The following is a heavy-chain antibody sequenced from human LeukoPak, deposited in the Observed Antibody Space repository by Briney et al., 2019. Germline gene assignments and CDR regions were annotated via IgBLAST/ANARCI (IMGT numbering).Heavy chain of an antibody. CDR2: MYYSGST. Sequence: PSETLSLTCTVSGGSISSSSHYWGWIRQPPGKGLEWIGSMYYSGSTYYNPSLKSRVTISVDTSKNQFSLKLSSVTAADTAVYYCARAGANGIEAAGSLRYWGQGTLVTVSS. J-gene: IGHJ4*02. D-gene: IGHD6-13*01. V-gene: IGHV4-39*07. CDR1: GGSISSSSHY. CDR3: ARAGANGIEAAGSLRY.